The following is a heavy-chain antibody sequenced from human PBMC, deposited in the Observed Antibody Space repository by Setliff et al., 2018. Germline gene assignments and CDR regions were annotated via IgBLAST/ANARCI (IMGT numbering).Heavy chain of an antibody. V-gene: IGHV3-73*01. CDR2: IRGRTGNYAT. CDR1: GFSFSGSA. Sequence: SLKISCAASGFSFSGSAVYWVRQASVKGLEWIGRIRGRTGNYATAYAASVRGRFTISRDDSKNTAYLQMNSLKTEDTAVYYCTFARDGYDVFDIWGQGTMVTVSS. CDR3: TFARDGYDVFDI. D-gene: IGHD5-18*01. J-gene: IGHJ3*02.